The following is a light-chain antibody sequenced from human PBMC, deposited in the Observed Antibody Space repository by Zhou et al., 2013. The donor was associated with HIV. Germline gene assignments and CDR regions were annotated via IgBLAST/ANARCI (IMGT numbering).Light chain of an antibody. V-gene: IGKV1-27*01. CDR2: ETS. CDR3: QGYNSAIRT. J-gene: IGKJ4*01. Sequence: IQMTQSPPSLFASVGDRVIITCRASQDIKNFLAWYQQKPGKVPKLLIYETSTLQSGTPSRFSGSGSGTEFSLTISRLQSEDVASYFCQGYNSAIRTFGGGTRVNI. CDR1: QDIKNF.